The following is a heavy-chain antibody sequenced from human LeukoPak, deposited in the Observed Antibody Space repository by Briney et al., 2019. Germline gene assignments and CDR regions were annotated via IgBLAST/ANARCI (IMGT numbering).Heavy chain of an antibody. J-gene: IGHJ4*02. CDR1: GFSFSNYY. CDR2: INGRGGII. CDR3: AREGDGSRYYFDY. D-gene: IGHD2-21*01. Sequence: GGSLRISCKASGFSFSNYYMSWVRQAPGKGLEWLSHINGRGGIINYADSVKGRYTISRDNARNSLDLHMSSLGAEDTAVYYCAREGDGSRYYFDYWGQGILVTVSS. V-gene: IGHV3-11*04.